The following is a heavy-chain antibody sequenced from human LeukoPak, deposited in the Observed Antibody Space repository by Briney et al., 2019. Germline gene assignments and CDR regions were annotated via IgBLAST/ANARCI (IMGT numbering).Heavy chain of an antibody. J-gene: IGHJ3*02. CDR2: INHSGST. D-gene: IGHD1-26*01. CDR1: GFTFSDTW. CDR3: ARLVLDGSYYLHHQRRPIDI. Sequence: GSLRLSCAASGFTFSDTWMSWIRQPPGKGLEWIGEINHSGSTNYNPSLKSRVTISVDTSKNQFSLKLSSVTAADTAVYYCARLVLDGSYYLHHQRRPIDIWGQGTMVTVSS. V-gene: IGHV4-34*01.